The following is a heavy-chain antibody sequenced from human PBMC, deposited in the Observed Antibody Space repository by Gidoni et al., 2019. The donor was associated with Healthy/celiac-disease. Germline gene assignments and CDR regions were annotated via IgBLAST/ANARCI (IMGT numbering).Heavy chain of an antibody. D-gene: IGHD4-17*01. CDR2: IIPILGIA. J-gene: IGHJ4*02. CDR3: ARVVGYGDDVPQDDY. Sequence: QVQLVQSGAEVKTPGSSVKVSCQASGGTFSSYAISWVRQAPGQGLEWMGRIIPILGIANSAQKVQGRVTITAEESTSTAYMELRSLRSEDTAVYYCARVVGYGDDVPQDDYWGQGTLVTGSS. CDR1: GGTFSSYA. V-gene: IGHV1-69*04.